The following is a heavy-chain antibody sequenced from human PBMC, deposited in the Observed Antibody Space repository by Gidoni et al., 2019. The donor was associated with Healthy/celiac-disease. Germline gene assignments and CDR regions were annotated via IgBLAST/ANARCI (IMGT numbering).Heavy chain of an antibody. Sequence: QVQLQESGPGLVKPSETLSLTCTVSGYSISSGYYWGWIRQPPGKGLEWIGSIYHSGSTYYNPSLKSRVTISVDTSKNQFSLKLSSVTAADTAVYYCARDISRDSSSSGAWFDPWGQGTLVTVSS. D-gene: IGHD6-6*01. CDR2: IYHSGST. CDR3: ARDISRDSSSSGAWFDP. CDR1: GYSISSGYY. J-gene: IGHJ5*02. V-gene: IGHV4-38-2*02.